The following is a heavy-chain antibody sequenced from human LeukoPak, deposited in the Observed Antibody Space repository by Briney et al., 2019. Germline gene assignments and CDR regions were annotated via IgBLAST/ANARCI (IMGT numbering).Heavy chain of an antibody. CDR3: ARAIWVSGSWYGDAFDI. J-gene: IGHJ3*02. CDR1: GGSFSGYY. CDR2: INHSGST. V-gene: IGHV4-34*01. D-gene: IGHD6-13*01. Sequence: SETLSLTCAVYGGSFSGYYWSWIRQPPGKGLEWIGEINHSGSTNYNPSLKSRVTISVDTSKNQFSLKLSSVTAADTAVYYCARAIWVSGSWYGDAFDIWGQGTMATVSS.